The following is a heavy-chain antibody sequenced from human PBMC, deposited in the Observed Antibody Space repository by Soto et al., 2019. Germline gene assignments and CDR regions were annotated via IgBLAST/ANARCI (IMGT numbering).Heavy chain of an antibody. CDR1: GYTFTSYY. J-gene: IGHJ6*02. D-gene: IGHD4-17*01. CDR2: INPSGGST. Sequence: QVQLVQSGAEVKKPGASVKVSCKASGYTFTSYYMHWVRQAPGQGLEWMGIINPSGGSTSYAQKFQGRVTMTRDTSTSTVYRELSSLRSEDTAVYYCARERTVTTLGHGAGFFYYYGMDVWGQGTTVTVSS. CDR3: ARERTVTTLGHGAGFFYYYGMDV. V-gene: IGHV1-46*03.